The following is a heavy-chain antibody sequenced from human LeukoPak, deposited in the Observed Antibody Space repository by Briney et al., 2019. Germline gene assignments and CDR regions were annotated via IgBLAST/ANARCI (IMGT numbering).Heavy chain of an antibody. D-gene: IGHD3-10*01. V-gene: IGHV4-4*02. CDR3: AREPYYGSGSFLDY. Sequence: PSETLSLTCAVSGGSISSSNWWSWVRQPPGKGLEWIGEIYHSGSTNYNPSLKSRVTISVDKSKNQFSLKLSSVTAADTAVYYCAREPYYGSGSFLDYRGQGTLVTVSS. CDR1: GGSISSSNW. J-gene: IGHJ4*02. CDR2: IYHSGST.